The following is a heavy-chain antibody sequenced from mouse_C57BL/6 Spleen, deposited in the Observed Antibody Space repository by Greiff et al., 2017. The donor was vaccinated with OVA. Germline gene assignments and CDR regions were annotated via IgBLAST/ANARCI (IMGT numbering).Heavy chain of an antibody. D-gene: IGHD2-4*01. J-gene: IGHJ3*01. CDR2: INYDGSST. Sequence: EVKLVESEGGLVQPGSSMKLSCTASGFTFSDYYMAWVRQVPEKGLEWVANINYDGSSTYYLDSLKSRFIISRDNAKNILYLQMSSLKSEDTATYYCERGGGGYDYDVSWFAYWGQGTLVTVSA. CDR3: ERGGGGYDYDVSWFAY. V-gene: IGHV5-16*01. CDR1: GFTFSDYY.